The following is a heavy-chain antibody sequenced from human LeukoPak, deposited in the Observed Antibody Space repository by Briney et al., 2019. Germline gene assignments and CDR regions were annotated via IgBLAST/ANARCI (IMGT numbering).Heavy chain of an antibody. Sequence: ASVKVSCKASGGTFSSYAISWVRQAPGQGLEWMGRIIPILGIANYAQKFQGRVTITADKSTSTAYMELSSLRSEDTAVYYRARGIYDSSGYYQFDYWGQGTLVTVSS. D-gene: IGHD3-22*01. V-gene: IGHV1-69*04. CDR1: GGTFSSYA. J-gene: IGHJ4*02. CDR2: IIPILGIA. CDR3: ARGIYDSSGYYQFDY.